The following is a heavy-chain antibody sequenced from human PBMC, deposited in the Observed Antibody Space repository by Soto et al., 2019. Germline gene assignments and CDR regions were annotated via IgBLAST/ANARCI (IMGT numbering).Heavy chain of an antibody. CDR2: IIPILGIA. Sequence: QVQLVQSGAEVKKPGSSVKVSCKASGGTFSSYTISWVRQAPGQGLEWMGRIIPILGIANYAQKFQGRVTITADKSTSTAYMELSSLRSEDTAGYYCARSGGVIVPCAFDIWGQGTMGPVYS. D-gene: IGHD3-16*02. J-gene: IGHJ3*02. CDR3: ARSGGVIVPCAFDI. CDR1: GGTFSSYT. V-gene: IGHV1-69*02.